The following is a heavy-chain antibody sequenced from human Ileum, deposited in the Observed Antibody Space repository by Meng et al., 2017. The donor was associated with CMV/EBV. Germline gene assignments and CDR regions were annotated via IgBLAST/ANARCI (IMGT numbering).Heavy chain of an antibody. Sequence: QVQLVQSGAELRKPGASVKVSCKASGYNFTTNNIIWVRQAPGQGPEWMGWINTNAGNPTYARGFTGRFVFSLDTSVSTTYLQISSLKAEDTAVYYCARDGLSGRYFDYWGQGTLVTVSS. V-gene: IGHV7-4-1*02. CDR2: INTNAGNP. CDR3: ARDGLSGRYFDY. J-gene: IGHJ4*02. D-gene: IGHD1-26*01. CDR1: GYNFTTNN.